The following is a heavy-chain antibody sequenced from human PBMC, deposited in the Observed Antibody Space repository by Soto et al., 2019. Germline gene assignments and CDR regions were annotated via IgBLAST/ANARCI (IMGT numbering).Heavy chain of an antibody. D-gene: IGHD3-22*01. CDR1: GFTFSRYS. Sequence: GSLRLSCAASGFTFSRYSMHWVRQAPGKGLEWVAAISYDETNESYADSVKGRFTISRDTSKNTLFLQMNSLRPEDTAVYFCSRAPFDSSGYFAYWGQGTLVTVSS. J-gene: IGHJ4*02. CDR3: SRAPFDSSGYFAY. V-gene: IGHV3-30-3*01. CDR2: ISYDETNE.